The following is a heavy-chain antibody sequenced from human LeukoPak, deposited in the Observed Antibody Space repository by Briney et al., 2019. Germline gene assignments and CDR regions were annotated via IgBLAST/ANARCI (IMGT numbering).Heavy chain of an antibody. D-gene: IGHD4-17*01. Sequence: GASVKVSCKASGYTFTSYDINWVRQATGQGLEWMGWMNPNSGGTNYAQKFQGRVTMTRDTSISTAYMELSRLRSDDTAVYYCARANTGGAFDIWGQGTMVTVSS. V-gene: IGHV1-2*02. CDR2: MNPNSGGT. CDR3: ARANTGGAFDI. J-gene: IGHJ3*02. CDR1: GYTFTSYD.